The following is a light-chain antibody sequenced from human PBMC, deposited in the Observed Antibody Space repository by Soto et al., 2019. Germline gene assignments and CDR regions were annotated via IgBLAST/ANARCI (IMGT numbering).Light chain of an antibody. CDR3: QQYGSSGT. CDR1: QSVSNNY. J-gene: IGKJ1*01. Sequence: DIVMTQSPATLSLSPGERATLSCRASQSVSNNYLAWYQQKPGQAPRLLIYGASNRATGIPDRFSGSGSGTDFTLTISRLEPEDFAVYYCQQYGSSGTLGQGTKVDIK. CDR2: GAS. V-gene: IGKV3-20*01.